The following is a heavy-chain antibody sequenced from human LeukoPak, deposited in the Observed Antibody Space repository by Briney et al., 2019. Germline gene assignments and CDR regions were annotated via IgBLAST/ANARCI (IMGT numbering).Heavy chain of an antibody. J-gene: IGHJ4*02. Sequence: PSETLSLTCTVSGGSISSGGYYWSWIRQHPGKGLEWIGYIYYSGSTYYNPSLKSRVTISVDTSKNQFSLKLSSVTAADTAVYYCARDGGRRPGLDYWGQGTLVTVSS. CDR1: GGSISSGGYY. V-gene: IGHV4-31*03. CDR2: IYYSGST. CDR3: ARDGGRRPGLDY.